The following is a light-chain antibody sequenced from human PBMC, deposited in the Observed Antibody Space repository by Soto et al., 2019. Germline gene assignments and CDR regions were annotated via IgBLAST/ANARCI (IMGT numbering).Light chain of an antibody. CDR1: SGDIDRNY. J-gene: IGLJ2*01. CDR2: EDN. V-gene: IGLV6-57*02. Sequence: NFMLTQPHSVSESPGKTVTISCTGSSGDIDRNYVQWYKQRPGSAPRLVIYEDNLRPSGVPGRFSGSIDASSNSASLTISGLTTEDEADYFCQSYDTGNVVFGGGTKVTVL. CDR3: QSYDTGNVV.